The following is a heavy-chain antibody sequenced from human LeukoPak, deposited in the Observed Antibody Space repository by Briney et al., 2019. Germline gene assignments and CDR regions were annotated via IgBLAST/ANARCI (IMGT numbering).Heavy chain of an antibody. CDR3: VRKRADGSVYDY. CDR2: IYHSGNT. D-gene: IGHD5/OR15-5a*01. Sequence: SQTLPLTCNVSGGSISSGGYYWSWIRQLPGKGLEWIGYIYHSGNTYYNPSLKSRVSISVDPSKNQFSLRLSSVTAADSAVYYFVRKRADGSVYDYWGQGTPVIVSS. V-gene: IGHV4-31*03. CDR1: GGSISSGGYY. J-gene: IGHJ4*02.